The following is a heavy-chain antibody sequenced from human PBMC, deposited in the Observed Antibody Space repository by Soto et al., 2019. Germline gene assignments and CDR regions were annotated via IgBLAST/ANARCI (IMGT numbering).Heavy chain of an antibody. J-gene: IGHJ4*02. CDR2: IYSGGST. Sequence: EVQLVETGGGLIQPGGSLRLSCAASGFIVSSNYMSWVRQAPGKGLDWVSVIYSGGSTYHADSVKGPFTTSRDNSKNTLYLQMKNQRAEDTAVYYCVARSNGADYWGQGTLVTVSS. CDR1: GFIVSSNY. CDR3: VARSNGADY. V-gene: IGHV3-53*02. D-gene: IGHD2-8*01.